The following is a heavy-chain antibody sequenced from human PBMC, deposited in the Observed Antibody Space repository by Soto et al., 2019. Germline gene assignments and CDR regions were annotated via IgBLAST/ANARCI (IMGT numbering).Heavy chain of an antibody. CDR3: ARSTRSMAYCSSTSCYGSRAYWFDP. CDR2: INHSGST. Sequence: SETLSLTCAVYGGSFSGYHWSWIRQPPGKGLEWIGEINHSGSTNYNPSLKSRVTISVDTSKNQFSLKLSSVTAADTAVYYCARSTRSMAYCSSTSCYGSRAYWFDPWGQGTLVTVSS. D-gene: IGHD2-2*01. CDR1: GGSFSGYH. V-gene: IGHV4-34*01. J-gene: IGHJ5*02.